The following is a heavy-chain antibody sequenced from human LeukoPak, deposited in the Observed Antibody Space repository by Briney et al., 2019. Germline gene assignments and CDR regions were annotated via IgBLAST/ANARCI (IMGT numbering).Heavy chain of an antibody. J-gene: IGHJ4*02. CDR1: GYSFTSYW. Sequence: GESLKISCKGSGYSFTSYWIGWVRQMPGKVLEWMGIIYPGDSDTRYSPSFQGQVTISADKSISTAYLQWSSLKASDTAMYYCARPQKYSSQYYFDCWGQGTLITVSS. CDR3: ARPQKYSSQYYFDC. CDR2: IYPGDSDT. D-gene: IGHD6-13*01. V-gene: IGHV5-51*01.